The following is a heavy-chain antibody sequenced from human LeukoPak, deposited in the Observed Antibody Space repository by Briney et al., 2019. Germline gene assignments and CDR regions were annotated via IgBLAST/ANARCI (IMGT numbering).Heavy chain of an antibody. CDR2: ISAYNGNT. CDR3: ARIAVAAPDAFDI. D-gene: IGHD6-19*01. Sequence: ASVKVSCKASGGTFSSYTISWVRQAPGQGLEWMGWISAYNGNTNYAQKLQGRVTMTTDTSTSTAYMELRSLRSDDTAVYYCARIAVAAPDAFDIWGQGTMVTVSS. V-gene: IGHV1-18*01. CDR1: GGTFSSYT. J-gene: IGHJ3*02.